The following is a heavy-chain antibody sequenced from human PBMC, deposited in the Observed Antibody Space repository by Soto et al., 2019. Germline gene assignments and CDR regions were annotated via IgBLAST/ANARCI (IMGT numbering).Heavy chain of an antibody. D-gene: IGHD6-13*01. CDR1: GDSVSSNSAA. CDR2: TYYRSKWYN. J-gene: IGHJ5*02. V-gene: IGHV6-1*01. Sequence: SPTLSLTCAISGDSVSSNSAAWNWIRQSPSRGLEWLGRTYYRSKWYNDYAVSVKSRITINPDTSKNQFSLQLNSVTPEDTAVYYCAGIAAAGGASYNWFDPWGQGTLVTVSS. CDR3: AGIAAAGGASYNWFDP.